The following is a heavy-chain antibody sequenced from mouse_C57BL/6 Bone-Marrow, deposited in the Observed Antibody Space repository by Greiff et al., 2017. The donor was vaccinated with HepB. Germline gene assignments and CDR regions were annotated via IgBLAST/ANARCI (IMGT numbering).Heavy chain of an antibody. J-gene: IGHJ1*03. CDR1: GFTFSSYT. D-gene: IGHD1-1*01. CDR2: ISGGGGNT. Sequence: EVKLVESGGGLVKPGGSLKLSCAASGFTFSSYTMSWVRQTPEKRLEWVATISGGGGNTYYPDSVKGRFTISRDNAKNTLYLQMSSLRSEDTALYYCARHVYYYGRSCVTFHWYFDVWGTGTTVTVSS. CDR3: ARHVYYYGRSCVTFHWYFDV. V-gene: IGHV5-9*01.